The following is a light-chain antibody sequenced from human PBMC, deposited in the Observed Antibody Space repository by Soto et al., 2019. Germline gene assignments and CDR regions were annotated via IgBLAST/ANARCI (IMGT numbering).Light chain of an antibody. CDR2: WAS. J-gene: IGKJ4*01. V-gene: IGKV4-1*01. CDR3: QQYYSPPLLT. Sequence: DIVMTQSPDPLAVSLGERATINCKSSQSVLYSSNNKNYLAWYQQKPGQPPQLLIYWASTRQSGVPDRFSGRGSGTDFTLTISSLLDDDVAVYYCQQYYSPPLLTFGGGNKVEIK. CDR1: QSVLYSSNNKNY.